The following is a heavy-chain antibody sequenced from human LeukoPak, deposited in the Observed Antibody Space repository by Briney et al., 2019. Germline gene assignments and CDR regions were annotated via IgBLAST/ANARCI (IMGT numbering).Heavy chain of an antibody. CDR3: ARDRGYCSSTSCYKLDY. Sequence: SVKVSCKASGGTFSSYAISWVRQAPGQGLEWMGGIIPIFGTANYAQKFQGRVTITADESTSTAYMELSSLRSEDTAVYYCARDRGYCSSTSCYKLDYWGQGTLVTVSS. J-gene: IGHJ4*02. D-gene: IGHD2-2*02. CDR1: GGTFSSYA. V-gene: IGHV1-69*13. CDR2: IIPIFGTA.